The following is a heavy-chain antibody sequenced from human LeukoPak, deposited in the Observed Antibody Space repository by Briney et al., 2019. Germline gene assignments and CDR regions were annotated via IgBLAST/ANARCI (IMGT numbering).Heavy chain of an antibody. CDR2: INHSGST. V-gene: IGHV4-34*01. J-gene: IGHJ4*02. D-gene: IGHD2-2*01. Sequence: SETLSLTCAVYGGSFRGSYWSCIRHPPGKGLGWMGEINHSGSTNYNPSLKSRVTISVDTSKNQFSLKLSAVTAADTAVYYCASSRSGPAAPGPRFDYWGQGTLVTVSS. CDR1: GGSFRGSY. CDR3: ASSRSGPAAPGPRFDY.